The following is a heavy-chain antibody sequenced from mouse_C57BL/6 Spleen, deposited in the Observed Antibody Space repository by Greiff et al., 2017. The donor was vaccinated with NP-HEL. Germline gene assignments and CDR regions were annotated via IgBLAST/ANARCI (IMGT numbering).Heavy chain of an antibody. CDR3: TTYYSNFFDY. Sequence: EVQLQQSGTVLARPGASVKMSCKTSGYTFTSYWIHWVKQRPGQGLEWIGAIYPGNRDTSYNQKFKGKAKLTAVTSASTAYMELSSLTNEDSAVYYCTTYYSNFFDYWGQGTTLTVSS. CDR1: GYTFTSYW. V-gene: IGHV1-5*01. D-gene: IGHD2-5*01. CDR2: IYPGNRDT. J-gene: IGHJ2*01.